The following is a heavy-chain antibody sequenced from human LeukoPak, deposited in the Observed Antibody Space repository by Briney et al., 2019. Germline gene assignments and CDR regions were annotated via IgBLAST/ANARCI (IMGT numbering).Heavy chain of an antibody. J-gene: IGHJ4*02. D-gene: IGHD4-11*01. Sequence: TGGSLRLSCAASGFTFSSYSMNWVRQAPGKGLEWVSSISSSSSYIYYADSVKGRFTISRDNSKNTLYLQMNSLRAEDTAVYYCARALAVTTNDYWGQGTLVTVSS. CDR2: ISSSSSYI. V-gene: IGHV3-21*01. CDR3: ARALAVTTNDY. CDR1: GFTFSSYS.